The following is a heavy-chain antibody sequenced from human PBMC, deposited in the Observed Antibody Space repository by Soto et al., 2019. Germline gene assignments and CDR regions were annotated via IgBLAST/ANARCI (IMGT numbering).Heavy chain of an antibody. CDR1: GFTFSSYA. V-gene: IGHV3-30-3*01. Sequence: PGGSLRLSCAASGFTFSSYAMHWVRRAPGKGLEWVAAISYDGSNKYYADSVKGRFTISRDNSKNTLYLQMNSLRAEDTAVYHCARSTGSMDVWGQGTTVTVSS. CDR2: ISYDGSNK. J-gene: IGHJ6*02. CDR3: ARSTGSMDV.